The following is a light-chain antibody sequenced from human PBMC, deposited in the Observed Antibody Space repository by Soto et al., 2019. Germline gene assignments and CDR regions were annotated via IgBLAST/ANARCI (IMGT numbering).Light chain of an antibody. CDR2: AAS. V-gene: IGKV3-20*01. CDR1: QSVSSSY. Sequence: EIVLTQSPGTLSLSPGERATLSCRASQSVSSSYIVWYQQKPGQAPRLLIDAASSRATGLPARFSGSGSGTDLTLTISILEPEDFAVYYCQQHTSSPHMYTFGQGTKLEIK. J-gene: IGKJ2*01. CDR3: QQHTSSPHMYT.